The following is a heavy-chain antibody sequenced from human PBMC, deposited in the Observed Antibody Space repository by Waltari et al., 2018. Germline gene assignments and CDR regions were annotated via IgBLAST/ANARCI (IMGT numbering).Heavy chain of an antibody. D-gene: IGHD5-12*01. CDR1: AYSFTSYW. J-gene: IGHJ4*02. V-gene: IGHV5-51*01. Sequence: VQLVQSGAEVKKPVESLKISCKGSAYSFTSYWIGWVRQMPGKGLEWMGIIYPGDSDPSYRPSFQAQVTIAGDRSISTGYLQWTRLKASDTAMYCCARLVVYSGYEVFDDWGQGILVTVSS. CDR3: ARLVVYSGYEVFDD. CDR2: IYPGDSDP.